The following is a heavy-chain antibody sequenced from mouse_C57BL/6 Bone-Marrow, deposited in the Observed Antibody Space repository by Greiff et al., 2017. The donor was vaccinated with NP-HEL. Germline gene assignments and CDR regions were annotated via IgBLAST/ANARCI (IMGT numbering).Heavy chain of an antibody. Sequence: EVQLVESGGDLVKPGGSLKLSCAASGFTFSSYGMSWVRQTPDKRLEWVATISSGGSYTYYPDSANGRFTISRDNAKNTLYLKMSSMRSEDTAMYYCARATRAMDYWGQGTSVTVSS. J-gene: IGHJ4*01. CDR3: ARATRAMDY. V-gene: IGHV5-6*01. D-gene: IGHD1-2*01. CDR2: ISSGGSYT. CDR1: GFTFSSYG.